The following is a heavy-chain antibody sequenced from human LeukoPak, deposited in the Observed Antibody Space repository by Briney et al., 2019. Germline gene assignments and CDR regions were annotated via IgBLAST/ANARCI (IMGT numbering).Heavy chain of an antibody. J-gene: IGHJ2*01. CDR1: GGSYSGYY. D-gene: IGHD1-14*01. CDR2: INHSGST. CDR3: ARHRKPKYWYFDL. V-gene: IGHV4-34*01. Sequence: PSETLSLTGAVYGGSYSGYYWSWIRQPPGKGLEWIGEINHSGSTNYNPSLKSRVTISVDTSKNQFSLKLSSVTAADTAVYYCARHRKPKYWYFDLWGRGTLVTVSS.